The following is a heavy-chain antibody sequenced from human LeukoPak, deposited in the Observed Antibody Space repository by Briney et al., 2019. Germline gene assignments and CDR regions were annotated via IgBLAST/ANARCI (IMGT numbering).Heavy chain of an antibody. CDR1: GYNLVSYW. J-gene: IGHJ4*02. D-gene: IGHD2-21*02. CDR2: IYPGDSES. Sequence: GEALKISCKASGYNLVSYWIVWVRQMPGGGLEWMGVIYPGDSESRYSSSFQGQVTISVDKSINSAYLQWSSLKASDTAMYYCARHSDCGGDCPFDYWGQGTLVTVSS. V-gene: IGHV5-51*01. CDR3: ARHSDCGGDCPFDY.